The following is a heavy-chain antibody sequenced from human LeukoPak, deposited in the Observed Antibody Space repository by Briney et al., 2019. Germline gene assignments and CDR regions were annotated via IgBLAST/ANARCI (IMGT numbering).Heavy chain of an antibody. CDR2: ISSSSTYI. D-gene: IGHD6-19*01. CDR1: GFTFSSSA. V-gene: IGHV3-21*01. J-gene: IGHJ4*02. Sequence: GGSLRLSCAASGFTFSSSAMSWVRQAPGKGLEWVSSISSSSTYIYYADPVKGRFTISRDNAKNSLYLQMNSLRAEDTAVYYCARNSGYSSGWGQGTLVTVSS. CDR3: ARNSGYSSG.